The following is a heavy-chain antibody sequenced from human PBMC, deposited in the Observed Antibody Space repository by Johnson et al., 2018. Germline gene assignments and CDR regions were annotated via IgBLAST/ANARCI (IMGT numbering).Heavy chain of an antibody. CDR3: ARDLRSDREYYDDSSKNVAFDI. CDR1: GGTFSSYT. CDR2: IIPILGTA. Sequence: QVQLVESGAEVKKPGSSVKVSCKASGGTFSSYTISWVRQAPGQGLEWMGRIIPILGTANYAQKFQGSVTITADESTSTAYMERSSLRSEDTAVYYWARDLRSDREYYDDSSKNVAFDIWGQGTMVTVSS. J-gene: IGHJ3*02. V-gene: IGHV1-69*11. D-gene: IGHD3-22*01.